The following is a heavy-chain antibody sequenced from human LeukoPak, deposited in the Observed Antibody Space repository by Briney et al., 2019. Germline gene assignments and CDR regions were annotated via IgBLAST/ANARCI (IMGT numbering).Heavy chain of an antibody. J-gene: IGHJ3*01. D-gene: IGHD3/OR15-3a*01. CDR2: IRFDESDK. CDR1: GFSFIHNG. V-gene: IGHV3-30*02. Sequence: GGSLRLSCEASGFSFIHNGMHWVRQAPGKGLEWLAFIRFDESDKFYADSVKGRFTISRDSSKNTLYLQMNSLGGEDTALYYCAKERWGLTINNFDLWGQGTMVTVSS. CDR3: AKERWGLTINNFDL.